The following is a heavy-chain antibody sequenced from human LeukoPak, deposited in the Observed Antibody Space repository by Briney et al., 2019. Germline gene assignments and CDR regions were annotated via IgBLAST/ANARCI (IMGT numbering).Heavy chain of an antibody. CDR2: ISGDGSTT. D-gene: IGHD1-7*01. CDR1: GFTISSNW. Sequence: QPGGSLRLSCAASGFTISSNWMHWVRQAPGKGLVWVSRISGDGSTTRYADSVKGRFTISRDNAKNTLYLQMNSLRAEDTAMYYCVRDNSWNYPDYWGQGTLVTGSS. J-gene: IGHJ4*02. CDR3: VRDNSWNYPDY. V-gene: IGHV3-74*01.